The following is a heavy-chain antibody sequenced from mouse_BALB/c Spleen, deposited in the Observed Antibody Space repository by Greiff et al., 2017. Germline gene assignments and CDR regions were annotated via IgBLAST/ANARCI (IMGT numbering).Heavy chain of an antibody. CDR3: AKQGESNGDYYAMDY. CDR1: GFSLTDYG. D-gene: IGHD2-5*01. V-gene: IGHV2-6-5*01. J-gene: IGHJ4*01. CDR2: IRGGGST. Sequence: QVQLKESGPGLVAPSQSLSITCTVSGFSLTDYGVSWIRQPPGKGLEWLGVIRGGGSTYYNSALKSRLSISKDNSKSQVFLKMNSLQTDDTAMYYCAKQGESNGDYYAMDYWGQGTSVTVSS.